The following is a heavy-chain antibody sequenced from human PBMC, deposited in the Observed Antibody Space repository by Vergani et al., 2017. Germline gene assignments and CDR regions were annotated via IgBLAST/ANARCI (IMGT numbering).Heavy chain of an antibody. Sequence: QVQLVQSGAEVKKPGSSVKVSCKASGGTFSSYTISWVRQAPGQGLEWMGRIITILGIANYAQKFQGRVTITADKSTSTAYMELSSLRSEDTAVYYCARGDIVATPYYFDYWGQGTLVTVSS. CDR3: ARGDIVATPYYFDY. J-gene: IGHJ4*02. D-gene: IGHD5-12*01. CDR1: GGTFSSYT. V-gene: IGHV1-69*02. CDR2: IITILGIA.